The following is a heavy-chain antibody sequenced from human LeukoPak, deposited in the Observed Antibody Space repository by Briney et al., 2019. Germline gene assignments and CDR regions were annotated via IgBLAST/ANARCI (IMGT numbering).Heavy chain of an antibody. CDR3: ARGRREYNWNYYYYYYMDV. J-gene: IGHJ6*03. CDR2: IYYSGST. Sequence: SETLSLTCTVSGGSISSGDYYWSWIRQPPGKGLEWIGYIYYSGSTYYNPSLKSRVTISVDTSKNQFSLKLSSVTAADMAVYYCARGRREYNWNYYYYYYMDVWGKGTTVTVSS. CDR1: GGSISSGDYY. D-gene: IGHD1-20*01. V-gene: IGHV4-30-4*08.